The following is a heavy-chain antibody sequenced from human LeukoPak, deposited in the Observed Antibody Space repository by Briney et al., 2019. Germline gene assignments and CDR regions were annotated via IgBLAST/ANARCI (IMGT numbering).Heavy chain of an antibody. D-gene: IGHD1-26*01. CDR1: GYSISSGYY. Sequence: SETLSLTCTVSGYSISSGYYWGWIRQPPGKGLEWIGSIYHSGNTYYNPSLKSRVTISVDTSKNQFSLKLSSVTAADTAVYYCAREGGGSYHVYWGQGTLVTVSS. J-gene: IGHJ4*02. V-gene: IGHV4-38-2*02. CDR2: IYHSGNT. CDR3: AREGGGSYHVY.